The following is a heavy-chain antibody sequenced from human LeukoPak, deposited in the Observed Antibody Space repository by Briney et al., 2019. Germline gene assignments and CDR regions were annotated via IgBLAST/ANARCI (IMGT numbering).Heavy chain of an antibody. CDR3: ARGYSSSSVDAFDI. D-gene: IGHD6-6*01. CDR1: GGSISSASYY. Sequence: SETLSLTCTVPGGSISSASYYWSWIRQPAGKGLEWIGRLYTSGSTNYNPSLKSRVTISVDTSKNQFSLKLTSVTAADTAVYYCARGYSSSSVDAFDIWGQGTMVTVSS. J-gene: IGHJ3*02. V-gene: IGHV4-61*02. CDR2: LYTSGST.